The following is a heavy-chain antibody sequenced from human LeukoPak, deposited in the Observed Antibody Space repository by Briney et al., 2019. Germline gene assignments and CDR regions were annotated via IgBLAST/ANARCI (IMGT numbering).Heavy chain of an antibody. V-gene: IGHV3-23*01. J-gene: IGHJ4*02. CDR1: GFTFSSYA. D-gene: IGHD3-10*01. CDR3: AMVRGVITLDY. CDR2: ISGSGGST. Sequence: GGSLRLSCAASGFTFSSYAMSWVRQAPGKGLEWVSAISGSGGSTYYADSVKGRFTISRDNSKNTLYLQMNSLRAEDTAVYHCAMVRGVITLDYWGQGTLVTVSS.